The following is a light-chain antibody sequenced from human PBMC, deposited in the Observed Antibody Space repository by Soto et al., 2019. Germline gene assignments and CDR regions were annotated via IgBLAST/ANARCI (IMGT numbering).Light chain of an antibody. J-gene: IGKJ1*01. CDR3: QQYGSSGT. V-gene: IGKV3-20*01. Sequence: EIVLTQSPGTLSLSPGERATLSCRASQSVSNNYLAWYQQKPGQAPRLLIYGASNWATGIPDRFSGSGSGTDFTLTISRMEPEEFAVYYCQQYGSSGTFVQGTKVEI. CDR2: GAS. CDR1: QSVSNNY.